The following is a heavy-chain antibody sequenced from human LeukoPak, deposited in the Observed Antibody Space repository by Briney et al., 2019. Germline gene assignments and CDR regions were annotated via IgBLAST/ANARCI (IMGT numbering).Heavy chain of an antibody. D-gene: IGHD3-16*02. Sequence: SETLSLTCAVYGGSFSGYYWSWIRQPPGKGLEWIGSIYYSGSTYYNPSLKSRVTISVDTSKNQFSLKLSSVTAADTAVYYCARQLLGELSLPHFDYWGQGTLVTVSS. V-gene: IGHV4-34*01. CDR2: IYYSGST. CDR3: ARQLLGELSLPHFDY. J-gene: IGHJ4*02. CDR1: GGSFSGYY.